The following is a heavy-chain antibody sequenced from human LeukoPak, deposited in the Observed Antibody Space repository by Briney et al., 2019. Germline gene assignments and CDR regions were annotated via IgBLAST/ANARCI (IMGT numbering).Heavy chain of an antibody. CDR2: IYPGDSDT. CDR1: GYSFTSYW. V-gene: IGHV5-51*01. J-gene: IGHJ6*02. CDR3: ARQSCSSTSCYRVRYYYYYGMDV. Sequence: GESLKISCKGSGYSFTSYWIGWVRQMPGKGLEWMGIIYPGDSDTRYSPSFQGQVTISADKSISTAYLQWSSLKASDTAMYYCARQSCSSTSCYRVRYYYYYGMDVWGQGTTVTVSS. D-gene: IGHD2-2*01.